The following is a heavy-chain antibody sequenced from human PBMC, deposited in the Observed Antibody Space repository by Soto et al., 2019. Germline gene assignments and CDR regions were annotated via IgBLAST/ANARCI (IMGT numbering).Heavy chain of an antibody. CDR2: IYTSGST. CDR1: GGSISSYY. Sequence: PSETLSLTCTVSGGSISSYYWSWIRQPAGKGLEWIGRIYTSGSTNYNPSLKSRVTMSVDTSKNQFSLKLSSVTAADTAVYYCARGAYSSGWYGDNWFDPWGQGTLVTVSS. D-gene: IGHD6-19*01. CDR3: ARGAYSSGWYGDNWFDP. V-gene: IGHV4-4*07. J-gene: IGHJ5*02.